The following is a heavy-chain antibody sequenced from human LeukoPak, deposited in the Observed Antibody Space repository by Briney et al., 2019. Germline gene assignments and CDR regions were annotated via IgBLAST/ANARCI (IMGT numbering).Heavy chain of an antibody. CDR1: GFTFSSYG. Sequence: GGSLRLSCAASGFTFSSYGMHWVRQAPGKGLEWVAVISYDGSNKYYADSVKGRFTISRDNSKNTLYLQMNSLRAEDTAVYYCGVLMVYTIPWGQGTLVTVSS. CDR2: ISYDGSNK. D-gene: IGHD2-8*01. V-gene: IGHV3-30*03. J-gene: IGHJ5*02. CDR3: GVLMVYTIP.